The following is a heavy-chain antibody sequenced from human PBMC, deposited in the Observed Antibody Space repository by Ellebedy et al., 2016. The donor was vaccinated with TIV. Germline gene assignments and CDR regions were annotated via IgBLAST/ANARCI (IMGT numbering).Heavy chain of an antibody. V-gene: IGHV4-39*01. CDR2: IYYSGGT. D-gene: IGHD2-2*01. J-gene: IGHJ5*02. CDR1: GGSISSSSYY. CDR3: ARPAYPSSTGNGWFDP. Sequence: MPSETLSLTCTVSGGSISSSSYYWGWIRQPPGKGLEWIGSIYYSGGTYYNPSLKSRVTISVDMSKNQFSLKLSSVTAADTAVYYCARPAYPSSTGNGWFDPWGQGTLVTVSS.